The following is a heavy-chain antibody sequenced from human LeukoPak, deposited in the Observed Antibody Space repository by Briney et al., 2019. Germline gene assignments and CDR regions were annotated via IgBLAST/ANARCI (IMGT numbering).Heavy chain of an antibody. Sequence: GGSLRLSCAASGFTFSSYWMNWARQAPGKGLEWVASINHNGNVNYYVDSVKGRFTISRDNAKYSLYLQMSNLRAEDTAVYFCARGGGLDVWGQGATVTVSS. CDR3: ARGGGLDV. CDR2: INHNGNVN. V-gene: IGHV3-7*03. CDR1: GFTFSSYW. D-gene: IGHD3-16*01. J-gene: IGHJ6*02.